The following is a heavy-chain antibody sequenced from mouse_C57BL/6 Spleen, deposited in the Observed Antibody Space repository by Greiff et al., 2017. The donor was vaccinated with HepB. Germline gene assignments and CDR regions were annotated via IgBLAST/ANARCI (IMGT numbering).Heavy chain of an antibody. D-gene: IGHD3-2*02. CDR2: IYPGSGST. CDR3: ARSSSGYSSYFDY. CDR1: GYTFTSYW. J-gene: IGHJ2*01. Sequence: QVQLQQSGAELVKPGASVKMSCKASGYTFTSYWITWVKQRPGQGLEWIGDIYPGSGSTNYNEKFKSKATLTVDTSSSTAYMQLSSLTSEDSAVYYCARSSSGYSSYFDYWGQGTTLTVSS. V-gene: IGHV1-55*01.